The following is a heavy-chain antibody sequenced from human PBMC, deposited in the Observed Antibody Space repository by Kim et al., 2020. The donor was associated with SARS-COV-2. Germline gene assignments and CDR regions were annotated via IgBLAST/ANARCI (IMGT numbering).Heavy chain of an antibody. Sequence: SETLSLTCTVSGGSISSGSYYWSWIRQPAGKGLEWIGRIYTSGSTNYNPSLKSRVTISVDTSKNQFSLKLSSVTAADTAVYYCARGRSPVTTFDTWGQGTLVTVSS. CDR1: GGSISSGSYY. V-gene: IGHV4-61*02. J-gene: IGHJ5*02. D-gene: IGHD4-17*01. CDR3: ARGRSPVTTFDT. CDR2: IYTSGST.